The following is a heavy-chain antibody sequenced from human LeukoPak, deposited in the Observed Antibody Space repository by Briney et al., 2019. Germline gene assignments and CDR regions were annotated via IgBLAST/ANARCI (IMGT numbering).Heavy chain of an antibody. V-gene: IGHV4-34*01. CDR3: VRGSRVYCGGDCYYY. J-gene: IGHJ4*02. CDR2: INPSGST. CDR1: GGSFSGYY. Sequence: RSETLSLTCTVFGGSFSGYYWSWIRQPPDKGLEWIGEINPSGSTNYNPSLKTRVTISTDTSKNHFSLNLNSVTAADTGVYYCVRGSRVYCGGDCYYYWGQGTLVTVTS. D-gene: IGHD2-21*02.